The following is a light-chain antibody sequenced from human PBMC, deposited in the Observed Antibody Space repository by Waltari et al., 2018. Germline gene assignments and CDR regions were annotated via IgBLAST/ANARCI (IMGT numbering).Light chain of an antibody. CDR1: SSNIGSNT. Sequence: QSVLTQPPSTSGTPGQRVTTSCSGSSSNIGSNTVNWYQQLPGTAPKLLIYTNKQRPSGVPDRFSGSKSGTSASLAISGLQSEDEAGYYCAAWDDSLNGVVFGGGTKLTVL. J-gene: IGLJ2*01. CDR3: AAWDDSLNGVV. V-gene: IGLV1-44*01. CDR2: TNK.